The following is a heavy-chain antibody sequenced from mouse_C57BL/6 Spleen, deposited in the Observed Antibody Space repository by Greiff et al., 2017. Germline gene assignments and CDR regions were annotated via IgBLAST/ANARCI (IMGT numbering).Heavy chain of an antibody. J-gene: IGHJ4*01. CDR2: ISYDGSN. Sequence: EVKLEESGPGLVKPSQSLSLTCSVTGYSITSGYYWNWIRQFPGNKLEWMGYISYDGSNNYNPSLKNRISITRDTSKNQFFLKLNSVTTEDTATYYCARERSYYDYDGVYAMDYWGQGTSVTVSS. CDR1: GYSITSGYY. CDR3: ARERSYYDYDGVYAMDY. V-gene: IGHV3-6*01. D-gene: IGHD2-4*01.